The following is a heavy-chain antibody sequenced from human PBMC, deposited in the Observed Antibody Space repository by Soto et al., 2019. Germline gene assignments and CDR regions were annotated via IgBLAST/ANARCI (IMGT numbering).Heavy chain of an antibody. Sequence: LRLSCAASGFTFSSYSMNWVRQAPGKGLEWVSYISSSSSTIYYADSVKGRFTISRDNAKNSLYLQMNSLRDEDTAVYYCARDVDSSWRGYYYYGMDVWGQGTTVTVSS. J-gene: IGHJ6*02. V-gene: IGHV3-48*02. CDR3: ARDVDSSWRGYYYYGMDV. CDR1: GFTFSSYS. CDR2: ISSSSSTI. D-gene: IGHD6-13*01.